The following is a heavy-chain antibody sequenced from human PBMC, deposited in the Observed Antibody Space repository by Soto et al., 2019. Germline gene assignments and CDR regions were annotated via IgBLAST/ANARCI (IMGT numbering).Heavy chain of an antibody. D-gene: IGHD6-13*01. Sequence: SETLSLTCTVSGGSISSNYWTWIRQPPGKGLEWIGYVYNSGSTNYNPSLKSRVTISEDTSKSQFSLKVNSMTAADTAVYYCARYRREAVAGYTLDNWGQGILVT. CDR3: ARYRREAVAGYTLDN. J-gene: IGHJ4*02. CDR2: VYNSGST. V-gene: IGHV4-59*01. CDR1: GGSISSNY.